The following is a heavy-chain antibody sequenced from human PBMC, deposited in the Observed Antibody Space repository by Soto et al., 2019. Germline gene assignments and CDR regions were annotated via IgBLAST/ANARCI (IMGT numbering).Heavy chain of an antibody. V-gene: IGHV3-33*01. Sequence: QVPVVESGGGVVQPGRSLRLSCAASGFTFSSFGMHWVRQAPGKGLEWVSLIWYDGSKKSYGDSVKGRFTISRDNSRNTVYLQMNSLRADDTAVYHCARDASYYSLWSGYYPSRNGMDVWGQGTTVTVSS. J-gene: IGHJ6*02. CDR3: ARDASYYSLWSGYYPSRNGMDV. CDR1: GFTFSSFG. CDR2: IWYDGSKK. D-gene: IGHD3-3*01.